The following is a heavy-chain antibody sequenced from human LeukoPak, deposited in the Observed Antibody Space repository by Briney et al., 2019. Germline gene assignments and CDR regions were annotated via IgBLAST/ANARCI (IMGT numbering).Heavy chain of an antibody. CDR2: IYSGGST. CDR3: AKDHYVSGRYDAFDI. D-gene: IGHD3-10*01. V-gene: IGHV3-53*01. Sequence: GGSLRLSCAASGFTVSSNYLSWVRQAPGKGLEWVSVIYSGGSTYYADSVKGRFTISRHNSKNALYLQMNSLRAEDTAVYYCAKDHYVSGRYDAFDIWGQGTMVTVSS. J-gene: IGHJ3*02. CDR1: GFTVSSNY.